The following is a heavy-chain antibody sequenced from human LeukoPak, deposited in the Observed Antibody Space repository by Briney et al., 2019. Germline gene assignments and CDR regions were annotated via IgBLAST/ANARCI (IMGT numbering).Heavy chain of an antibody. J-gene: IGHJ5*02. V-gene: IGHV4-34*01. Sequence: PSETLSLTCAVYGGSFSGYYWSWIRQPPGKGLEWIGEINHSGSTNYNPSLKSRVTISVDTSKNQFSLKLSSVTAADTAVYYCARRYMAYYYGSGSLNPWGQGTLVTVSS. CDR1: GGSFSGYY. CDR3: ARRYMAYYYGSGSLNP. D-gene: IGHD3-10*01. CDR2: INHSGST.